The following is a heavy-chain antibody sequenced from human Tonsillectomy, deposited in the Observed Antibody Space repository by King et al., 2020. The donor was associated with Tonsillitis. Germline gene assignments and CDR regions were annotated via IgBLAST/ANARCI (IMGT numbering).Heavy chain of an antibody. CDR2: ISWNSGTI. CDR1: GFTFDDYA. Sequence: VQLVESGGGLVQPGRSLRLSCAASGFTFDDYAMHWVRQAPGKGLEWVSGISWNSGTIGYADSVKGRFTISRDNAKNSLYLQMNSLRAKDTALYYCAKDPLSGSSWYGLFDYWGQGTLVTVSS. D-gene: IGHD6-13*01. CDR3: AKDPLSGSSWYGLFDY. V-gene: IGHV3-9*01. J-gene: IGHJ4*02.